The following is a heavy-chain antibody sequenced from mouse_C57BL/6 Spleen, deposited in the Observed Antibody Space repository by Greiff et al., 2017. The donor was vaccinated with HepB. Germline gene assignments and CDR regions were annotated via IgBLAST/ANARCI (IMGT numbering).Heavy chain of an antibody. V-gene: IGHV1-59*01. CDR1: GYTFTSYW. J-gene: IGHJ3*01. D-gene: IGHD2-4*01. Sequence: QVQLQQPGAELVRPGTSVKLSCKASGYTFTSYWMHWVKQRPGQGLEWIGVIDPSDSYTNYNQKFKGKATLTVDTSSSTAYMQLSSLTSEDSAVYYCAREGSYYDYGTVFAYWGQGTLVTVSA. CDR3: AREGSYYDYGTVFAY. CDR2: IDPSDSYT.